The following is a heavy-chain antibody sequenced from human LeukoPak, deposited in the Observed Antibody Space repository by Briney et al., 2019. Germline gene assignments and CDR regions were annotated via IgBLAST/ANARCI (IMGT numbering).Heavy chain of an antibody. Sequence: GRSLRLSCAASGFTFDDYAMHWVRQAPGKGLEWVSGISWNSGSIGYADSVKGRFTISRDNAKNSLYLQMNSLRAEDTALYYCAKDLYDYVWGSYDGWGQGTLVTVSS. CDR1: GFTFDDYA. J-gene: IGHJ4*02. CDR3: AKDLYDYVWGSYDG. D-gene: IGHD3-16*01. CDR2: ISWNSGSI. V-gene: IGHV3-9*01.